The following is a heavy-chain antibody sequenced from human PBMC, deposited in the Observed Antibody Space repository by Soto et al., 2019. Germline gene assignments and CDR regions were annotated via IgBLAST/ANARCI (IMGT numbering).Heavy chain of an antibody. V-gene: IGHV4-34*01. CDR2: INHSGST. J-gene: IGHJ5*02. D-gene: IGHD3-10*01. Sequence: PSETLSLTCAVYGGSFSGYYWSWIRQPPGKGLEWIGEINHSGSTNYNPSLKSRVTISVDTSKNQFSLKLSSVTAADTAVYYCAVVWFGELYGWFDPWGQGTLVTVSS. CDR1: GGSFSGYY. CDR3: AVVWFGELYGWFDP.